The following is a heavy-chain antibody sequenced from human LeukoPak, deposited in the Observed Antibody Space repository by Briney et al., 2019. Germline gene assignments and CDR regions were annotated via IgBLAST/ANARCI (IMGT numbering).Heavy chain of an antibody. CDR1: GFTFSSYG. CDR2: ISYDGSNK. V-gene: IGHV3-30*18. Sequence: GGSLRLSCAASGFTFSSYGMHWVRQAPGKGMEWVAVISYDGSNKYYADSVKGRFTISRDNSKNTLYLQMNSLRAEDTAVYYCANGAPLGLGSGSYHRFDYWGQGTLVTVSS. CDR3: ANGAPLGLGSGSYHRFDY. D-gene: IGHD3-10*01. J-gene: IGHJ4*02.